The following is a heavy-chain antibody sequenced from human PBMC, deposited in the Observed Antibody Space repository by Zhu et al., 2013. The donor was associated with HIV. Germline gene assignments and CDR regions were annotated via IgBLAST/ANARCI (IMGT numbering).Heavy chain of an antibody. D-gene: IGHD6-13*01. CDR1: GFSFSNYG. CDR3: ANVVATAGTFHYFDS. Sequence: EVQLLESGGGLVQPGGSLRLSCAASGFSFSNYGMSWVRQAPGKGLEWVSTIGGRGWVSPTGDNTYYADSVKGRFSISRDNSKNALSLQMNSLRAEDTAVYYCANVVATAGTFHYFDSWGQGTLVTVSS. CDR2: IGGRGWVSPTGDNT. J-gene: IGHJ4*02. V-gene: IGHV3-23*01.